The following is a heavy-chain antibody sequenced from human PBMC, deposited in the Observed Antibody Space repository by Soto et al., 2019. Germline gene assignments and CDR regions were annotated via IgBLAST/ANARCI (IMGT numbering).Heavy chain of an antibody. CDR2: IYPGDSDT. D-gene: IGHD2-15*01. V-gene: IGHV5-51*01. CDR1: GYSFTSYW. CDR3: ARILRYCSGGSCYPDAFDI. Sequence: PGESLKISCKGSGYSFTSYWIGWVRQMPGKGLEWMGIIYPGDSDTRYSPSFQGQVTISADKSISTAYLQWSSLKASDTAMYYCARILRYCSGGSCYPDAFDIWGQGTMVTVSS. J-gene: IGHJ3*02.